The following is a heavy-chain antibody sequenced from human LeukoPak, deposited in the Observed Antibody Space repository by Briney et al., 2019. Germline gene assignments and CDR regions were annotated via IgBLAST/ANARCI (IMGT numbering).Heavy chain of an antibody. CDR2: IKQDGSEK. CDR3: TRDGSGWSDS. V-gene: IGHV3-7*01. J-gene: IGHJ5*01. D-gene: IGHD3-3*01. Sequence: PGGSLRLYCAASGFSLDSYWMSWVRQAQGKGPEWVANIKQDGSEKYYVDSVKGRFTISRDNAKNSLYLQMNSLRVEDTAVYFCTRDGSGWSDSWGQGTVVTVSS. CDR1: GFSLDSYW.